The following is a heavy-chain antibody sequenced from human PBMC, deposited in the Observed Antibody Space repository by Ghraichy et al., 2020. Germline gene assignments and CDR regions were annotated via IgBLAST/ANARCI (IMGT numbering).Heavy chain of an antibody. V-gene: IGHV4-59*01. J-gene: IGHJ6*03. Sequence: SETLSLTCTVSGGSISSYYWSWIRQPPGKGLEWIGDIYYSGSTNYNPSLKSRVTISVDTSKNQFSLKLSSVTAADTAVYYCARGPDRRGAKNYYYYMDVWGKGTTVTVSS. CDR1: GGSISSYY. CDR3: ARGPDRRGAKNYYYYMDV. CDR2: IYYSGST. D-gene: IGHD3-10*01.